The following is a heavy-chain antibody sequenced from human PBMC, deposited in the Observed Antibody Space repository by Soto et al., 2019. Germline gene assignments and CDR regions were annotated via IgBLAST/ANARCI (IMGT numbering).Heavy chain of an antibody. CDR3: ARDVLGHDNYETIGYYFDH. D-gene: IGHD3-22*01. CDR2: IDPSGGIT. J-gene: IGHJ4*02. CDR1: GYSFTNFH. Sequence: GASVKVSCKASGYSFTNFHIHWVRQAPGQGLEWMGMIDPSGGITRDAQRLQGRITMTRYASTSTVYMELRSLTSEDTAVYYCARDVLGHDNYETIGYYFDHWGQGTLVTVSS. V-gene: IGHV1-46*01.